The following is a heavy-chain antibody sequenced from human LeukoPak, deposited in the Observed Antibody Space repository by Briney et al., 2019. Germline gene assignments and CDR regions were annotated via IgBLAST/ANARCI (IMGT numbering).Heavy chain of an antibody. Sequence: GGSLRLSCAASGFTFSSYGMSWVRQAPGKGLEWGSAISGSGDSTYYADSVKGRFTISRDNSKNTLYLQMNSLRAEDTAVYYCAKDKGLASSIDWFDPWGQGTLVTVSS. J-gene: IGHJ5*02. CDR1: GFTFSSYG. CDR3: AKDKGLASSIDWFDP. CDR2: ISGSGDST. D-gene: IGHD3/OR15-3a*01. V-gene: IGHV3-23*01.